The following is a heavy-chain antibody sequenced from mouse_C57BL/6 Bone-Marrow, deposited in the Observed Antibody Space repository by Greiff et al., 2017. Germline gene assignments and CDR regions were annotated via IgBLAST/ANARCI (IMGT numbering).Heavy chain of an antibody. Sequence: QVQLKQSGAELVRPGTSVKVSCKASGYAFTNYLIEWVKQRPGQGLEWIGVINPGSGGTNYNEKFKGKATLTADKSSSTAYMQLSSLTSEDSAVYFCARLLRGFDYWGQGTTLTVSS. J-gene: IGHJ2*01. CDR2: INPGSGGT. D-gene: IGHD1-1*01. CDR1: GYAFTNYL. CDR3: ARLLRGFDY. V-gene: IGHV1-54*01.